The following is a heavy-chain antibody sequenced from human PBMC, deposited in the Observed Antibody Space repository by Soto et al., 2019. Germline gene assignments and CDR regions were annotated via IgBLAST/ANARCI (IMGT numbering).Heavy chain of an antibody. CDR3: ARDGRSYPIFKYDY. J-gene: IGHJ4*02. D-gene: IGHD1-26*01. V-gene: IGHV4-59*01. Sequence: SETLSLTCTVSGGSISSYYWSWIRQPPGKGLEWIGYIYYSGSTNYNPSLKSRVTISVDTSKNQFSLKLSSVTAADTAVYYCARDGRSYPIFKYDYWGQGTLVTVSS. CDR1: GGSISSYY. CDR2: IYYSGST.